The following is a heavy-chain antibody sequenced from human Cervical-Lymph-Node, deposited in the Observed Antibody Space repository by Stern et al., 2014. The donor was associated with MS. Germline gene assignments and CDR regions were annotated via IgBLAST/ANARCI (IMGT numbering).Heavy chain of an antibody. J-gene: IGHJ4*02. V-gene: IGHV4-59*01. CDR2: IYYRGST. CDR3: ARGRDDLPDY. CDR1: GGSISSYY. D-gene: IGHD3-16*01. Sequence: QLQLQESGPGLVKPSETLSLTCTVSGGSISSYYWSWIRQPPGKGLDWIGYIYYRGSTNYNPSLKSRVTISVDTSKNQFSLKLSSVTAADTAVYYCARGRDDLPDYWGQGTLVTVSS.